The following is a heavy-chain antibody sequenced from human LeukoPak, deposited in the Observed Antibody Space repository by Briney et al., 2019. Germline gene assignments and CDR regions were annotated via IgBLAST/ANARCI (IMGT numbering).Heavy chain of an antibody. CDR1: GGSFSGYY. D-gene: IGHD3-22*01. CDR2: INHSGST. V-gene: IGHV4-34*01. Sequence: SETLSLTCAVYGGSFSGYYWSWIRQPPGKGLEWIGEINHSGSTNYNPSLKSRVTISVDTSKNQFSLKLSSVTAADTATYYCARMRLGYYDSGGYADYWGQGTLVTVSS. J-gene: IGHJ4*02. CDR3: ARMRLGYYDSGGYADY.